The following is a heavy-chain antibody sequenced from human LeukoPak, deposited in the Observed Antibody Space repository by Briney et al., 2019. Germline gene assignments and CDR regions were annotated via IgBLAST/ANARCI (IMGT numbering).Heavy chain of an antibody. CDR1: GYTFTAYY. CDR2: MNPNSGGT. D-gene: IGHD1-1*01. Sequence: ASVKVSCKASGYTFTAYYMHWVRLAPGQGLEGIGWMNPNSGGTNYAQKFEGRVSMTRDTSIRTAYMELSRLRSDDTAVYSCARKVEFLDALDIWGQGTMVTVSS. V-gene: IGHV1-2*02. J-gene: IGHJ3*02. CDR3: ARKVEFLDALDI.